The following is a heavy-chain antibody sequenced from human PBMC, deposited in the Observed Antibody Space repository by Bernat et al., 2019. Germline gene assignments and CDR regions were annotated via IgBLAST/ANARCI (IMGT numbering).Heavy chain of an antibody. CDR1: GFTFSSYG. D-gene: IGHD3-16*01. Sequence: VQLVESGGGVVQPGRSLRLSCAASGFTFSSYGMHWVRQAPGKGLEWVAVIWYDGSNKYYADSVKGRFTISRDNSKNTLYLQMNSLRAVDTAVYYCARELAGYVYYYYGMDVWGQGTTVTVSS. V-gene: IGHV3-33*01. J-gene: IGHJ6*02. CDR3: ARELAGYVYYYYGMDV. CDR2: IWYDGSNK.